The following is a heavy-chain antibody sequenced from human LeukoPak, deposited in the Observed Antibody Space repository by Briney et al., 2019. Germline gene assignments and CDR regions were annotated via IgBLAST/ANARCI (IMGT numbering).Heavy chain of an antibody. Sequence: GESLQISCKGSGYSFTSYWIGWVRQMPGKDLEWMGIIYPGDSDTRYSPSFQGQVNISADQSISTAYLQWGSLKASDTAMYYCAGGPESYGTITRFDYWGQGTLVTVSS. CDR3: AGGPESYGTITRFDY. CDR1: GYSFTSYW. CDR2: IYPGDSDT. V-gene: IGHV5-51*06. D-gene: IGHD3-10*01. J-gene: IGHJ4*02.